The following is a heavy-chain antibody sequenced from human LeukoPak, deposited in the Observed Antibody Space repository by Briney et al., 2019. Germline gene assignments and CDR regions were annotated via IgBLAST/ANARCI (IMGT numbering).Heavy chain of an antibody. D-gene: IGHD3-10*01. Sequence: GGSLRLSCAASGFTVSSNYMSWVRQAPGKGLEWVSVIYSGGSTYYADSVKGRFTISRDNSKNTLYLQMNSLRAEDTAVYYCAKEARITMVQGVIIRNWFDPWGQGTLVTVSS. CDR3: AKEARITMVQGVIIRNWFDP. CDR1: GFTVSSNY. V-gene: IGHV3-53*01. J-gene: IGHJ5*02. CDR2: IYSGGST.